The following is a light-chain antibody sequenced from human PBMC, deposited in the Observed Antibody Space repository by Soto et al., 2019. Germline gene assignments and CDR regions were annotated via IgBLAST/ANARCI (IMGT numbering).Light chain of an antibody. CDR2: DAS. CDR1: QSISSW. J-gene: IGKJ1*01. V-gene: IGKV1-5*01. Sequence: DINMTHITTSQEACVGDGGTITCRASQSISSWLAWYQQKPGKAPKLLIYDASSLESGVPSRFSGSGSGTEFTCTISSLPPPDFASYYCHQYDSHSTFGQGTKVDI. CDR3: HQYDSHST.